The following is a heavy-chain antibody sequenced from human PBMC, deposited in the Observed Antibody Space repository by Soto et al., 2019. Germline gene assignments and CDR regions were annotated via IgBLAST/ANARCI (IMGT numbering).Heavy chain of an antibody. Sequence: QITLKESGPTLVKPTQTLTLTCTFSGFSLTTDRVGVGWIRQPPGEALEWLAVIYWDDSKTYRPSLESRLTITEDTSKNQVALTMTNMDYLDTATYYCAHAYGGRSLYWGQGTLVTVSS. D-gene: IGHD1-26*01. J-gene: IGHJ4*02. CDR3: AHAYGGRSLY. V-gene: IGHV2-5*02. CDR2: IYWDDSK. CDR1: GFSLTTDRVG.